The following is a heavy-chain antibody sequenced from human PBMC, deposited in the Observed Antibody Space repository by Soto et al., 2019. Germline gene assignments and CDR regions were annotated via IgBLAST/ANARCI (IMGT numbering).Heavy chain of an antibody. CDR1: GYTFTGYY. Sequence: ASVKVSCKASGYTFTGYYMHWVRQAPGQGLEWMGIINPSGGGTSYAQKFQGRVTMTRDTSTSTVYMELSSLRSEDTAVYYCARDLKYGNDDNYWGQGTLVTVSS. CDR2: INPSGGGT. J-gene: IGHJ4*02. D-gene: IGHD4-4*01. V-gene: IGHV1-46*03. CDR3: ARDLKYGNDDNY.